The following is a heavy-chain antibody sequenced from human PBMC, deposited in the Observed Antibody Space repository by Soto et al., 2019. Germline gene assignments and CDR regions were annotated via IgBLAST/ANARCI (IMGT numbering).Heavy chain of an antibody. CDR1: GGTFSSYA. J-gene: IGHJ6*02. V-gene: IGHV1-69*13. CDR2: IIPIFGTA. Sequence: SVKVSCKASGGTFSSYAISWVRQAPGQGLEWMGGIIPIFGTANYAQKFQGRVTITADESTSTAYMELSSLRSEDTAVYYCARDCSGGSCYALDYYYYGMDVWGQGTTVTVS. CDR3: ARDCSGGSCYALDYYYYGMDV. D-gene: IGHD2-15*01.